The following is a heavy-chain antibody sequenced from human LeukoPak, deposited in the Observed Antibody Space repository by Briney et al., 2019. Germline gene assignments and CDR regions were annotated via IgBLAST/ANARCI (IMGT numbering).Heavy chain of an antibody. V-gene: IGHV3-15*01. CDR3: TTGGTYYDFWSGPDPVKNYYYGMDV. CDR1: GFTFSNAW. CDR2: IKSKTDGGTT. J-gene: IGHJ6*02. D-gene: IGHD3-3*01. Sequence: GGSLRLSCAASGFTFSNAWMSWVRQAPGKGLEWVGRIKSKTDGGTTDYAAPVKGRFTISRDDSKNTLYLQMNSLKTEDTAVYYCTTGGTYYDFWSGPDPVKNYYYGMDVWGQGTTVTVSS.